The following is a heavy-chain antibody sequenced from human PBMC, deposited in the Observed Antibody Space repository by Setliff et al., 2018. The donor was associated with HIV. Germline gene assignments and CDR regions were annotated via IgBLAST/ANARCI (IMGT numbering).Heavy chain of an antibody. J-gene: IGHJ6*03. CDR1: GFTFSNYW. CDR3: AKDAHRGSYYMDV. CDR2: INTDGSNR. Sequence: GGSLRLSCAASGFTFSNYWMHWVRQVPGKGLVWVSHINTDGSNRSYADSVKGRFTISRDNAKNSLYLQMNRLRAEDMALYYCAKDAHRGSYYMDVWGKGTTVTVSS. D-gene: IGHD1-26*01. V-gene: IGHV3-74*01.